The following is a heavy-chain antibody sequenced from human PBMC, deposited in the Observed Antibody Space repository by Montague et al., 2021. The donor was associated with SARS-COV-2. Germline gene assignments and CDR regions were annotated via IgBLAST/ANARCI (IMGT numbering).Heavy chain of an antibody. CDR1: GGSISSFY. CDR3: ARNYTATLHAVY. J-gene: IGHJ4*02. V-gene: IGHV4-59*08. CDR2: ISDSGST. Sequence: SETLSLTCTVSGGSISSFYWCWFRQPPGKGLQWIGYISDSGSTNYNPSPPCRVTMLADTSKNQYSLQVHSVIAADTTVYYCARNYTATLHAVYWGQGTLVTVSS. D-gene: IGHD2-15*01.